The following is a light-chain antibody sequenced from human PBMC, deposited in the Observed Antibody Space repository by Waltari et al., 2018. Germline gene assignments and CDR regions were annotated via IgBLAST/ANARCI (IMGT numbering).Light chain of an antibody. CDR1: QSLRHSDGKTY. CDR3: MQNIQLPPGLT. J-gene: IGKJ4*01. Sequence: DIVLTQAPLSMSVTPGQPASISCNSSQSLRHSDGKTYLYWYQQKPGQPPQLLIYEVSSRFSGVPDRFTGSGSGTDFTLEISRVEAEDVGVYYCMQNIQLPPGLTFGGGTKVEIK. V-gene: IGKV2D-29*01. CDR2: EVS.